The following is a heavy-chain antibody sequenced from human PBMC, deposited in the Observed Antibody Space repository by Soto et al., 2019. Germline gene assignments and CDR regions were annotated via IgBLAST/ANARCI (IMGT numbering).Heavy chain of an antibody. CDR1: GDAFNNYP. Sequence: SVKVSCKASGDAFNNYPITWVRQAPLEGLEWMVGRIPIFGTANYAQKFQGRVTISVDESTSTAYMELSSLRSEDTAVYYCARGRGYSGDDKYHFFDMYVW. CDR3: ARGRGYSGDDKYHFFDMYV. CDR2: RIPIFGTA. J-gene: IGHJ6*01. V-gene: IGHV1-69*13. D-gene: IGHD5-12*01.